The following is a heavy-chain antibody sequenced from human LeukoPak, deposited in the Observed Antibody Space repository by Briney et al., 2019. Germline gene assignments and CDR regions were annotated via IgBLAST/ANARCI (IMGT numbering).Heavy chain of an antibody. CDR1: GFTFDDYA. CDR2: ISWDGGST. Sequence: GGSLRLSCAASGFTFDDYAMHWVRQAPGKGLEWVSLISWDGGSTYYADSVKGRFTISRVNSKNSLYLQMNSLRAEDTALYYCAAISSGYYLRWGQGTLVTVSS. J-gene: IGHJ4*02. D-gene: IGHD3-22*01. V-gene: IGHV3-43D*03. CDR3: AAISSGYYLR.